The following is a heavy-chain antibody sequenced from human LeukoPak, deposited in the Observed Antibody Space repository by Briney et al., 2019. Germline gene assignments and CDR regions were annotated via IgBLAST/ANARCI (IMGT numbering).Heavy chain of an antibody. V-gene: IGHV4-34*01. D-gene: IGHD6-13*01. J-gene: IGHJ4*02. CDR3: ARDSIAAARTFDY. CDR1: GVSFSGYY. CDR2: INHSGST. Sequence: SETLSLTCAVYGVSFSGYYWSWIRQPPGKGLEWIGEINHSGSTNYNPSLKSRVTISVDTSKNQFSLKLSSVTAADTAVYYCARDSIAAARTFDYWGQGTLVTVSS.